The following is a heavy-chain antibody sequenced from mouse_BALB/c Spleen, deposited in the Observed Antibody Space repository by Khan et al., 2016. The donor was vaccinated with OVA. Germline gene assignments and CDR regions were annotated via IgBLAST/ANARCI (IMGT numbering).Heavy chain of an antibody. CDR2: ISSGSSTF. CDR1: GFTFSSFG. Sequence: EVELVESGGGLVQPGGSRKLSCAASGFTFSSFGMFWIRQAPEKGLEWVAYISSGSSTFYYADTVKGRFTISRDNPKNTLFLQMTSLSSEDTAMYYCARILGIYAMEYWGQGTSVTVSS. D-gene: IGHD1-1*02. J-gene: IGHJ4*01. CDR3: ARILGIYAMEY. V-gene: IGHV5-17*02.